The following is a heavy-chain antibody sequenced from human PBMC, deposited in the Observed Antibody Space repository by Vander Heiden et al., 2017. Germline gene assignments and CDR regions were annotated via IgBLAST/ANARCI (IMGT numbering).Heavy chain of an antibody. V-gene: IGHV3-33*01. CDR3: ARVGSTPKGNDY. Sequence: QVQLVESGGGVVQPGRSLRLSCAASGFTFSSYGMHWVRQAPGKGLEWVAVIWYDGSNKYYADSVKGRFTISRDNSKNTLYLQMNSLRAEDTAVYYCARVGSTPKGNDYWGQGTLVTVSS. D-gene: IGHD1-26*01. CDR2: IWYDGSNK. CDR1: GFTFSSYG. J-gene: IGHJ4*02.